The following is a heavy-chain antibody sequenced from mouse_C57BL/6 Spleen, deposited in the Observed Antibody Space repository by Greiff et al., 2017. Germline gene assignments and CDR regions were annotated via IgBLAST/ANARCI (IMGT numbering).Heavy chain of an antibody. Sequence: QVQLQQSGAELVKPGASVKISCKASGYAFSSYWMNWVKQRPGKGLEWIGQIYPGDGDTNYNGKFKGKATLTADKSSSTAYMQLSSLTSEDSAVSFCARSWSDYGSSYSYFDYWGQGTTLTVSS. D-gene: IGHD1-1*01. CDR1: GYAFSSYW. CDR3: ARSWSDYGSSYSYFDY. CDR2: IYPGDGDT. J-gene: IGHJ2*01. V-gene: IGHV1-80*01.